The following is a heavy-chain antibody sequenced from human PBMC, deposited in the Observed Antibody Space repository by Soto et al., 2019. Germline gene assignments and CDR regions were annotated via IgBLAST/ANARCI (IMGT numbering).Heavy chain of an antibody. D-gene: IGHD1-26*01. CDR2: VCGSGGST. CDR3: AGALPDSGYFDY. Sequence: AGSLSLSCAASGFTFSSYAMNWVCQAPGPGQEWVSAVCGSGGSTYYANSAKRRLTIFRDSSKNTLYLQILSLRAAETAADYFAGALPDSGYFDYWGQGTLVTVSS. CDR1: GFTFSSYA. V-gene: IGHV3-23*01. J-gene: IGHJ4*02.